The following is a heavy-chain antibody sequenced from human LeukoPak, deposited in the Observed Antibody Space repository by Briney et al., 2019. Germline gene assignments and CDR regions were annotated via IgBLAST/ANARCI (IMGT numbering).Heavy chain of an antibody. D-gene: IGHD5-12*01. V-gene: IGHV4-61*02. CDR1: GGSISSGSYY. Sequence: PSETLSLTCTVSGGSISSGSYYWSWIRQPAGKGLEWIGRIYTSGSTNYNPSLKSRVSMSVDTSKNQFSLKLSSVTAADTAVYYCASNIVAKNDAFDIWGQGTMVTVSS. J-gene: IGHJ3*02. CDR3: ASNIVAKNDAFDI. CDR2: IYTSGST.